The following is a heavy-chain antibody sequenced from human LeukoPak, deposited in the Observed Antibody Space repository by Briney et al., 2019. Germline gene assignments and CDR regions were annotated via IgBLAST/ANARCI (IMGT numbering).Heavy chain of an antibody. Sequence: PGGSLRLSCAASGFTFNIYAMSWVRQAPGKGLEWVSAISGSGGSTFYADSVKGRFTVSRDNSKNTVSLHMNSLRAEDTAVYYCAKDGGAPHFVYWGRGTLVTVSS. CDR2: ISGSGGST. CDR3: AKDGGAPHFVY. J-gene: IGHJ4*02. V-gene: IGHV3-23*01. CDR1: GFTFNIYA. D-gene: IGHD4-23*01.